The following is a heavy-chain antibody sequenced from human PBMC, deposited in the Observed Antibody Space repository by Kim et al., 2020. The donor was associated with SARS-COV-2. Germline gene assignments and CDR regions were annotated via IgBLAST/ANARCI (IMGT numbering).Heavy chain of an antibody. CDR1: GYTFTSYD. V-gene: IGHV1-8*01. CDR3: ARGLLVRGVFYYYYYMDV. CDR2: MNPNSGNT. Sequence: ASVKVSCKASGYTFTSYDINWVRQATGQGLEWMVWMNPNSGNTGYAQKFQGRVTMTRNTSISTAYMELSSLRSEDTAVYYCARGLLVRGVFYYYYYMDVWGKGTTVTVSS. J-gene: IGHJ6*03. D-gene: IGHD3-10*01.